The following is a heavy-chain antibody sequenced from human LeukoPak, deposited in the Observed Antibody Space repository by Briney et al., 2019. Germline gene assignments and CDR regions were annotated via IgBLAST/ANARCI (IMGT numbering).Heavy chain of an antibody. CDR2: SNEDGSFT. Sequence: GGSLRLSCSASGFTFSREWMHWVRQRPGEGLVWVARSNEDGSFTGYADSVQGRFTISRDNGKKSVYLQMNSLRAEDTATYYCARVPSPNYVSGSFSVDYWGQGTLVTVSS. V-gene: IGHV3-74*01. J-gene: IGHJ4*02. CDR3: ARVPSPNYVSGSFSVDY. CDR1: GFTFSREW. D-gene: IGHD3-10*01.